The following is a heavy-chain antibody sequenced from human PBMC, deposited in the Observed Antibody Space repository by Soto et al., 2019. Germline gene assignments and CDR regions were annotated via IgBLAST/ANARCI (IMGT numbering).Heavy chain of an antibody. CDR3: ARDGGRHSGGIDY. CDR2: IIPIFGTA. Sequence: QVQLLQSGAEVKKPASSVTVSCKASGGTFSSYSVNWVRQAPGQGLEWMGEIIPIFGTATYAQKFQGRVTITADESTSTAYMELSSMSSEDTAVYSCARDGGRHSGGIDYWGQGTLVTVSS. V-gene: IGHV1-69*01. D-gene: IGHD1-26*01. J-gene: IGHJ4*02. CDR1: GGTFSSYS.